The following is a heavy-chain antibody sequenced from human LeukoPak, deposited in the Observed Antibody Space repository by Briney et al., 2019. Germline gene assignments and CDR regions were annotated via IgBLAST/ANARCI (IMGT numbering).Heavy chain of an antibody. D-gene: IGHD3-10*01. CDR1: GYSFTSYW. J-gene: IGHJ4*02. V-gene: IGHV5-51*01. CDR2: IYPGDSDT. Sequence: GESLKISCKGSGYSFTSYWIGWVRQMPGKGLEWMGIIYPGDSDTRYSPSFQGQVTISADKSISTAYLQWSSLKASDTAMYYCARLGRITMVRGVNPFDYWGQGTLVTVSS. CDR3: ARLGRITMVRGVNPFDY.